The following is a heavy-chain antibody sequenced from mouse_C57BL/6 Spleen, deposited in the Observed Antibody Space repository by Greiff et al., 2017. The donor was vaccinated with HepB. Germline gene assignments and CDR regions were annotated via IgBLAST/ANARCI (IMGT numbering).Heavy chain of an antibody. CDR1: GYTFTSYG. D-gene: IGHD1-1*01. CDR2: IYPRSGNT. J-gene: IGHJ4*01. Sequence: QVQLKESGAELARPGASVKLSCKASGYTFTSYGISWVKQRTGQGLEWIGEIYPRSGNTYYNEKFKGKATLTADKSSSTAYMELRSLTSEDSAVYFCARRDGSNAMDYWGQGTSVTVSS. CDR3: ARRDGSNAMDY. V-gene: IGHV1-81*01.